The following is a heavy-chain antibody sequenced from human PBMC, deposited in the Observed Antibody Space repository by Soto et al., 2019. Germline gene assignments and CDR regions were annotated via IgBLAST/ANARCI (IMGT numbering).Heavy chain of an antibody. V-gene: IGHV3-49*03. Sequence: GGSLRLSCTASGFTFGDYAMSWFRQAPGKGLEWVGFIRSKAYGGTTEYAASVKGRFTISRDDSKSIAYLQVNSLKTEDTAVYYCTRTGFRLRREYYFDYWGQGTLVTVSS. D-gene: IGHD5-12*01. J-gene: IGHJ4*02. CDR2: IRSKAYGGTT. CDR3: TRTGFRLRREYYFDY. CDR1: GFTFGDYA.